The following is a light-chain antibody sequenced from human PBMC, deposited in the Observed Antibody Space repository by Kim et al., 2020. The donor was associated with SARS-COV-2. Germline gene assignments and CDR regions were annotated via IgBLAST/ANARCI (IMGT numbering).Light chain of an antibody. V-gene: IGLV3-21*01. CDR2: YNS. J-gene: IGLJ2*01. Sequence: SYELTQPPSVSVAPGETARITCGGNNIGGNHVHWYRQKPGQAPVLVIYYNSDRPSGIPERFSGSNSGTTATLTISRVEAGDEADYYCQVWDSSDYFYVVFGGGTKLTVL. CDR3: QVWDSSDYFYVV. CDR1: NIGGNH.